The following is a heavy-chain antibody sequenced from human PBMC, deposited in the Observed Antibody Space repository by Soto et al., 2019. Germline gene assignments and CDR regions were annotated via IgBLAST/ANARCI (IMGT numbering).Heavy chain of an antibody. J-gene: IGHJ4*02. CDR3: ARASGYYDSSGYLDY. CDR1: GGSISSGDYY. V-gene: IGHV4-30-4*01. Sequence: SETLSLTCTVSGGSISSGDYYWSWIRQPPGKGLEWIGYIYYSGSTYYNPSLKSRVTISVDTSKNQFSLKLSSVTAADTAVYYCARASGYYDSSGYLDYWGQGTLVTVSS. CDR2: IYYSGST. D-gene: IGHD3-22*01.